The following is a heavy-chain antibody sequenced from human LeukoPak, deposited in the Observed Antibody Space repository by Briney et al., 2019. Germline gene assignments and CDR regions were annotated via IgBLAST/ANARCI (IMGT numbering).Heavy chain of an antibody. D-gene: IGHD3-22*01. CDR1: GYTFTNYD. CDR3: ARVVPDYYDSSGYYFDY. Sequence: RASVTVSCKASGYTFTNYDINWVGQATGQGVEWMGWMNPKSGNTGYAQKFQGRVTMTRNTSISTAYMELSSLTSDDTAVYYCARVVPDYYDSSGYYFDYWGQGTLVTVSS. CDR2: MNPKSGNT. J-gene: IGHJ4*02. V-gene: IGHV1-8*01.